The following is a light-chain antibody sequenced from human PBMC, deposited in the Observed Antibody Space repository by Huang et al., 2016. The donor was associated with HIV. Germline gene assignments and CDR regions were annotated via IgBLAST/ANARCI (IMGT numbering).Light chain of an antibody. CDR1: HHVSNNY. CDR2: GAS. CDR3: QQYGSSPYT. J-gene: IGKJ2*01. Sequence: EIVLTQTPGTMSLSPGERATLSCRASHHVSNNYLAWYQQKPGQAPRLLIYGASSRATAIPDRFSGSGSGTDFTLTITRRAPEDFAVYYCQQYGSSPYTFGQGTLLEI. V-gene: IGKV3-20*01.